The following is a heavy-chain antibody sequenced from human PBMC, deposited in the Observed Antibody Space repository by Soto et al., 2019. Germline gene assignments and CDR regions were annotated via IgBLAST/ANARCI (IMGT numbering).Heavy chain of an antibody. CDR1: GGSISSGGYS. CDR2: IYHSGST. Sequence: QLQLQESGSGLVKPSQTLSLTCAVSGGSISSGGYSWSWIRQPPGKGLEWIGYIYHSGSTYYNPSLKGRVTISVDRSNNQCSLKLSSVTAADTAVYYCASAHAGAHITAAVHWGQGTLVTVSS. V-gene: IGHV4-30-2*01. J-gene: IGHJ4*02. CDR3: ASAHAGAHITAAVH. D-gene: IGHD6-13*01.